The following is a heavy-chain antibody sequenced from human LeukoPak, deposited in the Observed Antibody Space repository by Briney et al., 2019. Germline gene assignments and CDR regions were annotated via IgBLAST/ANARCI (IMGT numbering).Heavy chain of an antibody. D-gene: IGHD3-22*01. Sequence: GRSLRLSCAASGFTFSSYGMHWVRQAPGKGLEWVAVISYDGSNKYNADSVKGRFTISRDNSKNTLYLQMNSLRAEDTAVYYCAKLGSLDYYDSSGYYSPLPYFDYWGQGTLVTVSS. V-gene: IGHV3-30*18. J-gene: IGHJ4*02. CDR2: ISYDGSNK. CDR3: AKLGSLDYYDSSGYYSPLPYFDY. CDR1: GFTFSSYG.